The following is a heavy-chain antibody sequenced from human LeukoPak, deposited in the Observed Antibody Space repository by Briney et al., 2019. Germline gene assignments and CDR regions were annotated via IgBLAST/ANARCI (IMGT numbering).Heavy chain of an antibody. Sequence: EASVKVSCKASGGTFSSYAISWVRQAPGQGLEWMGRIIPIFGTANYAQKFQGRVTITADESTSTAYMELSSLRSEDTAVYYCARDRSSGSYYLGDVWGKGTTVTVSS. J-gene: IGHJ6*04. V-gene: IGHV1-69*15. CDR1: GGTFSSYA. CDR2: IIPIFGTA. CDR3: ARDRSSGSYYLGDV. D-gene: IGHD3-10*01.